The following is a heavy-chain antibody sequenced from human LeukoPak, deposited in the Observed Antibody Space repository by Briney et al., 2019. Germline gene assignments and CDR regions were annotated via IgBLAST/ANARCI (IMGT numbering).Heavy chain of an antibody. CDR3: ARLYGSGIFDY. V-gene: IGHV3-23*01. Sequence: GGSLRLSCVASGFTLSSYAMTWVRQAPGKGLEWVSDIGDSGATTYYADSVKGRFTISRDNSKNTLYLQMSSLRAEDTAVYFCARLYGSGIFDYWGQGTLVTVSS. CDR2: IGDSGATT. CDR1: GFTLSSYA. J-gene: IGHJ4*02. D-gene: IGHD3-10*01.